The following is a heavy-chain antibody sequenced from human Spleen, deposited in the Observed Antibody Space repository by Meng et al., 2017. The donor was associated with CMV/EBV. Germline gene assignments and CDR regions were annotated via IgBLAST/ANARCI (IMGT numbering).Heavy chain of an antibody. V-gene: IGHV3-30-3*01. Sequence: GESLKISCAASGFTIGNYWMTWVRQAPGKGLEWVAVISYDGSNKYYADSVKGRFTISRDNSKNTLYLQMNSLRAEDTAVYYCARDRGVGAYYFDYWGQGTLVTVSS. D-gene: IGHD1-26*01. J-gene: IGHJ4*02. CDR3: ARDRGVGAYYFDY. CDR2: ISYDGSNK. CDR1: GFTIGNYW.